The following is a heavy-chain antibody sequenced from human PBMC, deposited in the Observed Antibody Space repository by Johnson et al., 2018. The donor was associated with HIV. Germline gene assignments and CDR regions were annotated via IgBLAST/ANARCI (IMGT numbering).Heavy chain of an antibody. D-gene: IGHD5-12*01. CDR2: ISSSSSTI. V-gene: IGHV3-11*04. Sequence: QMMLVDSGGGLVKPGGSLRLSCAPSGFTFSDYYMSWMRQAPGQGLEWVSYISSSSSTIYYADSVKGRFTISRDNAKNALYLQMNSLRAEDTAVYYGARDRPSKWLRSNDDAFDIWGQGTMVTVSS. CDR3: ARDRPSKWLRSNDDAFDI. J-gene: IGHJ3*02. CDR1: GFTFSDYY.